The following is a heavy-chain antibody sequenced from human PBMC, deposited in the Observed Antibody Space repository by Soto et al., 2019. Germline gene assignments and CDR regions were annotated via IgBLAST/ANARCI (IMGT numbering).Heavy chain of an antibody. CDR2: ISWNSGSI. CDR3: AKGGRQWLVTSDFNY. CDR1: GFTFDDYA. Sequence: GGSLRLSCAASGFTFDDYAMHLVRQAPGKGLEWVSGISWNSGSIGYADSVKGRFTISRDSSKNTVSLEMTSLRAEDTAVYYCAKGGRQWLVTSDFNYWGQGALVTVSS. D-gene: IGHD6-19*01. V-gene: IGHV3-9*01. J-gene: IGHJ4*02.